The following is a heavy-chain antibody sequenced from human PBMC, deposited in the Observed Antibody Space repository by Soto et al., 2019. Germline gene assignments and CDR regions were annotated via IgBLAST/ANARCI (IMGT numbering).Heavy chain of an antibody. Sequence: VQLVQSGAAVKTPGSSVKVSCKASGGTFRSYAISWVRLAPGQGLEWMGGIIPIFGTANYAQTFQGRVTSTAAESTSAAYMELCSLRSGDRAVYYCARVKQRGGRSYNWFDPWGQGSLVTGYS. V-gene: IGHV1-69*01. J-gene: IGHJ5*02. CDR3: ARVKQRGGRSYNWFDP. CDR2: IIPIFGTA. CDR1: GGTFRSYA. D-gene: IGHD3-10*01.